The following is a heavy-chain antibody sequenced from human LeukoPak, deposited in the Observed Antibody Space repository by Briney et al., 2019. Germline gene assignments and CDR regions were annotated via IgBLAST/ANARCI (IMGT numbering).Heavy chain of an antibody. J-gene: IGHJ6*04. CDR3: AELGITMICGV. CDR2: ISGRGANT. CDR1: ASSFSNYA. D-gene: IGHD3-22*01. Sequence: PGRSLRPSCAASASSFSNYAMSCVRQAPGKGLEWVSAISGRGANTYSADYVKGRFTISRDNSTITLYMQMNSLRAEDTAVYYCAELGITMICGVWGKGTTVTISS. V-gene: IGHV3-23*01.